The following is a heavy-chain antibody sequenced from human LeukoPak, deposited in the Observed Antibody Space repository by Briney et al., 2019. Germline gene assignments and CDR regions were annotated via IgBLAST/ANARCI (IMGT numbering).Heavy chain of an antibody. D-gene: IGHD3-22*01. J-gene: IGHJ5*02. CDR1: GYTFTGYY. Sequence: ASVKVSCKASGYTFTGYYMHWVRQAPGQGLEWMGWINPNSGGTKYAQNFQDRVTMTRDTSISTAYMELSRLRSDDTAVYYCARDNDYYDSSGYYFNWFDPWGQGTLVTVSS. CDR2: INPNSGGT. CDR3: ARDNDYYDSSGYYFNWFDP. V-gene: IGHV1-2*02.